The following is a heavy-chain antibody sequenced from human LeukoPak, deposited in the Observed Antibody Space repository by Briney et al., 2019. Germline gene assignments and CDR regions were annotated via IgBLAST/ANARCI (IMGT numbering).Heavy chain of an antibody. V-gene: IGHV3-64*01. D-gene: IGHD3-16*02. Sequence: GGSLRLSCAASGFTFSNCAMHWVRQAPGKGLEYVSAISNSGESTYYANSVKGRFTISRDNSKNTLFLQMANLRSEDMAVNFCARRIAGSYPFDDWGQGTLVTVSS. CDR1: GFTFSNCA. J-gene: IGHJ4*02. CDR3: ARRIAGSYPFDD. CDR2: ISNSGEST.